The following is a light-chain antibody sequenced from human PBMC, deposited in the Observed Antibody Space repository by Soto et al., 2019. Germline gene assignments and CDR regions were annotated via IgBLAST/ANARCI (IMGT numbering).Light chain of an antibody. CDR1: QSVSRY. Sequence: VLTQSPATLSVSPGERATLSCRASQSVSRYLAWYQQKPGQAPRLLIYDASSRATGIPDRFSGSGSGTDFTLTISRLEPEDFAVYYCQQYGYSPITFGQGTRLEIK. J-gene: IGKJ5*01. CDR3: QQYGYSPIT. CDR2: DAS. V-gene: IGKV3-20*01.